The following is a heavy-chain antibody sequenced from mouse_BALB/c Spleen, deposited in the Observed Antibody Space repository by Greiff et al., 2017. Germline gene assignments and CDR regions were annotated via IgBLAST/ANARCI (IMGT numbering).Heavy chain of an antibody. J-gene: IGHJ1*01. Sequence: QVQLQQPGAELVRPGASVKLSCKASGYTFTSYWINWVKQRPGQGLEWIGNIYPSDSYTNYNQKFKDKATLTVDKSSSTAYMQLSSPTSEDSAVYYCTRSAGSSYWYFDVWGAGTTVTVSS. D-gene: IGHD1-1*01. CDR3: TRSAGSSYWYFDV. V-gene: IGHV1-69*02. CDR1: GYTFTSYW. CDR2: IYPSDSYT.